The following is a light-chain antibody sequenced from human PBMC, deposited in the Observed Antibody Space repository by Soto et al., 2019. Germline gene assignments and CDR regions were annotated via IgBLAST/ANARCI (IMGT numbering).Light chain of an antibody. J-gene: IGLJ1*01. CDR1: SSDVGGYNC. V-gene: IGLV2-14*01. Sequence: QSVLTQPASVSGSPGQSITISCTGTSSDVGGYNCASWYQQHPGKAPKLMIYEVSNRPSGVSNRFSGSKSGNTASLTISGLQAEDEADYYCSSYTSSNTYVFGTGTKV. CDR3: SSYTSSNTYV. CDR2: EVS.